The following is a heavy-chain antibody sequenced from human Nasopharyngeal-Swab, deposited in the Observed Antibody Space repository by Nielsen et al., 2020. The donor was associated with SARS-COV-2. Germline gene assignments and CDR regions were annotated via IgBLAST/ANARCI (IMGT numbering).Heavy chain of an antibody. CDR2: IYYSGST. CDR3: ARRVARAPRHEGDYYYGMDV. Sequence: LRQCPWNGLERVGSIYYSGSTYYNPSLKSRVTISVDTSKNQFSLKLSSVTAADTAVYYYARRVARAPRHEGDYYYGMDVWGQGTTVTVSS. D-gene: IGHD3-16*01. V-gene: IGHV4-39*01. J-gene: IGHJ6*02.